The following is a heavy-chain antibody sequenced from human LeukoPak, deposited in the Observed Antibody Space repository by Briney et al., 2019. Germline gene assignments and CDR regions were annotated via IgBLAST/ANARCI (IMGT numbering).Heavy chain of an antibody. CDR2: IYYSGST. CDR1: GGSISSHY. V-gene: IGHV4-59*11. J-gene: IGHJ3*02. Sequence: PSETLSLTCTVSGGSISSHYWSWIRQPPGKGLEWIGYIYYSGSTNYNPSLKSRVTISVDTSKNQFSLKLSSVTAADTAVYYCARESDAFDIWGQGTMVTVSS. CDR3: ARESDAFDI.